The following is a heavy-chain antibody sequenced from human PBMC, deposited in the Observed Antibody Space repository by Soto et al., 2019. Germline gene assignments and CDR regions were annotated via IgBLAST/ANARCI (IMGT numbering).Heavy chain of an antibody. Sequence: QLQLQESGSGLVKPSQTLSLTCAVSGGSISSDTYSWSWIRQPPGKALEWVGYIHHSGNTYFNPSLKSRVTISVDRSKNQLSLKLTSVTAADTAVYYCARTMLLGWFDPWGQGTLVTVSS. CDR1: GGSISSDTYS. CDR3: ARTMLLGWFDP. D-gene: IGHD2-15*01. CDR2: IHHSGNT. V-gene: IGHV4-30-2*01. J-gene: IGHJ5*02.